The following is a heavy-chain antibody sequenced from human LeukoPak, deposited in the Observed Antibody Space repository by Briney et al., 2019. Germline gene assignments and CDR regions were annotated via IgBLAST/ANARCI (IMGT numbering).Heavy chain of an antibody. V-gene: IGHV3-7*01. CDR1: GFTFSSSW. Sequence: PGKSLRLSCVASGFTFSSSWMSWVRQGPGKRLEWVASINQDEIHYVDAVRGRFTISRDNAKNSLYLQMNSLRAEDTAVYYCAELGITMIGGVWGKGTTVTISS. CDR3: AELGITMIGGV. CDR2: INQDEI. D-gene: IGHD3-10*02. J-gene: IGHJ6*04.